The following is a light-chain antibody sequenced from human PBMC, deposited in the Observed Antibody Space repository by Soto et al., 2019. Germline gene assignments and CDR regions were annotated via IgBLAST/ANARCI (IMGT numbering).Light chain of an antibody. V-gene: IGKV3-20*01. CDR1: QRVNSNY. J-gene: IGKJ2*01. Sequence: DIVLTQSPGTLYLSTGDRATLSCRSSQRVNSNYLAWYQQKPGQAPRLLIFGASTRATGIPDRFRGSGSGTDFTLTINRLEPEDFAVYYCQQYGRTFGQGTKFEIK. CDR3: QQYGRT. CDR2: GAS.